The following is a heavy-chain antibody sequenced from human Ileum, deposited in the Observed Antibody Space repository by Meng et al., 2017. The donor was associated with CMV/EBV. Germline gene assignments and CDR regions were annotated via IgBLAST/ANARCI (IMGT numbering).Heavy chain of an antibody. D-gene: IGHD2-2*02. CDR2: IYYSGST. Sequence: GSLRLSCAASGFTFGTYAMSWVRQPPGKGLEWIGNIYYSGSTYYSPSLKSRVTISVDTSKNQFSLKLSSVTAADTAVYYCARGIPPPRGYCSTTSCYTGGNDYWGHGKLV. V-gene: IGHV4-4*02. J-gene: IGHJ4*01. CDR1: GFTFGTYAM. CDR3: ARGIPPPRGYCSTTSCYTGGNDY.